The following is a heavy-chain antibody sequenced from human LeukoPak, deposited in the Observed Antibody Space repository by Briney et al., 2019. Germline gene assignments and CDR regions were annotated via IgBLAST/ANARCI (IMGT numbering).Heavy chain of an antibody. D-gene: IGHD2/OR15-2a*01. CDR2: IRYDGSNK. J-gene: IGHJ4*02. CDR3: ARGRIRYFDY. V-gene: IGHV3-30*02. Sequence: GGSLRLSCAASGFTFSSYGMHWVRQAPGKGLEWVAFIRYDGSNKYYADSVKGRFAISRDNSKNTLYLQMNSLRAEDTAVYYCARGRIRYFDYWGQGTLVTVSS. CDR1: GFTFSSYG.